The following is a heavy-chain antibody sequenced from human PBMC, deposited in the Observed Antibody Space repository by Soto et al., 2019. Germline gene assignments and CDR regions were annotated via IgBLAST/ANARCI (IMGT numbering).Heavy chain of an antibody. D-gene: IGHD3-22*01. CDR1: GFTVSSNY. J-gene: IGHJ2*01. Sequence: EVQLVETGGGLIQPGGSLRLSCAASGFTVSSNYMSWVRQAPGKGLEWVSVIYSGGSTYYADSVKGRFTISRDNSKNTLYLQMNSLRAEDTAVYYCARSYYYDTGRYFDLWGRGTLVTVSS. CDR3: ARSYYYDTGRYFDL. V-gene: IGHV3-53*02. CDR2: IYSGGST.